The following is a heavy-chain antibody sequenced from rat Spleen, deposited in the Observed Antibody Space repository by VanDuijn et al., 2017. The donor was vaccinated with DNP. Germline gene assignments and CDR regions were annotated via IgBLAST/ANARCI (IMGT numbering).Heavy chain of an antibody. Sequence: QVQLRESGPGLVQPSQTLSLTCTVSGLSLTNYHISWVRQPPGESLVWMGTIWAAGSINYNAAVQSRLSISRDTSKSQVFLGMNRLQAEDTAIYFCAREREPNNNPYYFDYWGQGVMVTVSS. J-gene: IGHJ2*01. CDR2: IWAAGSI. CDR1: GLSLTNYH. D-gene: IGHD1-10*01. V-gene: IGHV2-15*01. CDR3: AREREPNNNPYYFDY.